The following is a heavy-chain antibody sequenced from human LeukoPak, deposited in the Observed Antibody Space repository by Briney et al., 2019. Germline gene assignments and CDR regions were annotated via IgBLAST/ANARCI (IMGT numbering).Heavy chain of an antibody. CDR1: GFTFTSYW. Sequence: GGSLRLSCAASGFTFTSYWMHWVRQVPGKGLEWVSRINSDGSGTSYADSVKGRFTISRDNAKNTLYLQMNSLRADDTAVYYCARAGYYRFDYWGQGTLVTVSS. CDR2: INSDGSGT. CDR3: ARAGYYRFDY. V-gene: IGHV3-74*01. D-gene: IGHD2/OR15-2a*01. J-gene: IGHJ4*02.